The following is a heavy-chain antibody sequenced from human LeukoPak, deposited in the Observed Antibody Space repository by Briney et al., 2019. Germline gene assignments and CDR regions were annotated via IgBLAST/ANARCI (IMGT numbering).Heavy chain of an antibody. V-gene: IGHV1-18*01. CDR1: GYTFTSYG. J-gene: IGHJ3*02. CDR2: ISAYNGNT. CDR3: ARDPSLRYFDWYPTFDI. D-gene: IGHD3-9*01. Sequence: ASVKVSCKASGYTFTSYGISWVRQAPGQGLEWRGGISAYNGNTNYAQKLQGRVTMTTDTSTSTAYMELRSLRSDDTAVYYCARDPSLRYFDWYPTFDIWGQGTMVTVSS.